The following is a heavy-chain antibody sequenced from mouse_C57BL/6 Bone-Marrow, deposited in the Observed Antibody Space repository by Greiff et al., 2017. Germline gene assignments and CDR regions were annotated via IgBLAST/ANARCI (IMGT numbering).Heavy chain of an antibody. D-gene: IGHD2-4*01. CDR2: INPSNGGT. CDR1: GYTFTSYW. CDR3: ARGDMITRYAMDY. J-gene: IGHJ4*01. V-gene: IGHV1-53*01. Sequence: QVQLQQPGTELVKPGASVKLSCKASGYTFTSYWMHWVKQRPGQGLEWIGNINPSNGGTNYNEKFKSKATLTEDKSSSTAYMQLSSLASEDSAVYYCARGDMITRYAMDYWGQGTSVTVSS.